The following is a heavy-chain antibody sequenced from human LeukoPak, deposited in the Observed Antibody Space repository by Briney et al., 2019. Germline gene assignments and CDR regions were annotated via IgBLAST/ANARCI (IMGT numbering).Heavy chain of an antibody. D-gene: IGHD6-13*01. CDR2: INHSGST. Sequence: SETLSLTCAVYGGSFSGYYWSWVRQPPGKGLEWIGEINHSGSTNYNPSLKSRVTISVDTSKNQFSLKLSSVTAADTAVYYCARETGYSSSWYLYYYYMDVWGKGTTVTISS. J-gene: IGHJ6*03. V-gene: IGHV4-34*01. CDR3: ARETGYSSSWYLYYYYMDV. CDR1: GGSFSGYY.